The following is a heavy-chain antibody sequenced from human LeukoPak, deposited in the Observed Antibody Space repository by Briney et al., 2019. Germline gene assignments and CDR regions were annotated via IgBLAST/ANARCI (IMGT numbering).Heavy chain of an antibody. Sequence: QSGGSLRLSCAASGFSFSSYGMHWVRQAPGKGLEWVTFIRYDGNNKFYADFVKGRFTISRDNSKNTLYLQMNSLRLEHTAVYYCANGAPFYDSTIDAFDMWGQGTMVTVSS. J-gene: IGHJ3*02. CDR3: ANGAPFYDSTIDAFDM. CDR2: IRYDGNNK. V-gene: IGHV3-30*02. CDR1: GFSFSSYG. D-gene: IGHD2/OR15-2a*01.